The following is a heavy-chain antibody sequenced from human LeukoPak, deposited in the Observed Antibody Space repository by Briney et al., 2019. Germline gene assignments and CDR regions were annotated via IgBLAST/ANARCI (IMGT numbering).Heavy chain of an antibody. V-gene: IGHV3-11*04. CDR3: ARDGWIAARFVDY. CDR2: ISNSGTAI. D-gene: IGHD6-6*01. CDR1: GFTFSDYY. Sequence: GGSLRLSCAASGFTFSDYYMSWIRQAPGKGLEWVSSISNSGTAIYYADSVKGRFTISRDNAKNSLYLQMNSLGAGDTADYYCARDGWIAARFVDYWGQGTLVTVSS. J-gene: IGHJ4*02.